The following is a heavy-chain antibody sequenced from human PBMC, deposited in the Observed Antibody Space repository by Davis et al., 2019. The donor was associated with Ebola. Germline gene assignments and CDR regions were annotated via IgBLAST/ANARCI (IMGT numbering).Heavy chain of an antibody. J-gene: IGHJ4*02. CDR2: IDTSGTVI. V-gene: IGHV3-11*01. Sequence: GESLKISCAASGFTFSAYWMSWVRQAPGKGLEWLSYIDTSGTVIYYADSVKGRFTVSRDNAKNSLFLQMNSLRVEDTAVYYCARDRFSYSGNYAAHWGQGALVTVSS. CDR3: ARDRFSYSGNYAAH. CDR1: GFTFSAYW. D-gene: IGHD5-12*01.